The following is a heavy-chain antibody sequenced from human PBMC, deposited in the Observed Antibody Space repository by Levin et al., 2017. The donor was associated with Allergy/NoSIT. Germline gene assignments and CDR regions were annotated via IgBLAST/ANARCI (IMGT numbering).Heavy chain of an antibody. V-gene: IGHV1-8*01. CDR1: GYTFTSYD. CDR3: ARSPEQQRSYWYFDL. D-gene: IGHD6-13*01. J-gene: IGHJ2*01. CDR2: MNPNSGNT. Sequence: GESLKISCKASGYTFTSYDINWVRQATGQGLEWMGWMNPNSGNTGYAQKFQGRVTMTRNTSISTAYMELSSLRSEDTAVYYCARSPEQQRSYWYFDLWGRGTLVTVSS.